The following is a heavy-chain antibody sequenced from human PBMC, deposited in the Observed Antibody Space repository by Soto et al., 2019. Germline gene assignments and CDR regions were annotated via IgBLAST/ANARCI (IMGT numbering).Heavy chain of an antibody. CDR3: AKDMVYSGSYWGYYYDMDV. V-gene: IGHV3-30*18. Sequence: QVQLVESGGGVVQPGRSLRLSCAASGFTFSSYGMQWVRQAPGKGLEWVAVISYDGSNKYYADSVQGRFTISRASSKNTVSRQMNSRRSDDRAEYYCAKDMVYSGSYWGYYYDMDVWGEEITVIVSS. D-gene: IGHD1-26*01. CDR1: GFTFSSYG. J-gene: IGHJ6*04. CDR2: ISYDGSNK.